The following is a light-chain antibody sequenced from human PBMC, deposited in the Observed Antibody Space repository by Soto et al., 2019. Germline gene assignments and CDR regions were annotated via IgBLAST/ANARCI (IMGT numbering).Light chain of an antibody. J-gene: IGLJ1*01. Sequence: QSVLTQPPSVSGTPGQRVTISCSGSPANIGTNSVNWFQHLPGTAPKLLFYTNNQRPSGVPDRFSGSRSGTSASLAISGLQADDAADYYCATWDDSVYVFGSGTKLTVL. CDR3: ATWDDSVYV. CDR2: TNN. V-gene: IGLV1-44*01. CDR1: PANIGTNS.